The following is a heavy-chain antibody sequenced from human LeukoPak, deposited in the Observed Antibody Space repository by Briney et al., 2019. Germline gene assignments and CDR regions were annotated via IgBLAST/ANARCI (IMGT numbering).Heavy chain of an antibody. Sequence: SETLSLTCTVSDASISGYYWSWIRQPPGKGLEWIGSIHFGGTTNYNPSLRSRGTISVDTSKTQLSLKLSSVTAADTAVYYCARDLGGIYFDYWGQGTLGTLSS. D-gene: IGHD1-26*01. CDR1: DASISGYY. J-gene: IGHJ4*02. CDR2: IHFGGTT. V-gene: IGHV4-59*01. CDR3: ARDLGGIYFDY.